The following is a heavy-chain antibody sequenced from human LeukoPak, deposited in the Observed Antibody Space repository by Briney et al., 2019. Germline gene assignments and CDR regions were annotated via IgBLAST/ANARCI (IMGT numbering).Heavy chain of an antibody. CDR1: GFTFRTYW. J-gene: IGHJ4*02. D-gene: IGHD3-16*01. CDR3: ARVWSEFDY. CDR2: ISPDGSTT. Sequence: GGSLRLSCAASGFTFRTYWMHWVRQPPGKGLVWVSRISPDGSTTTYADSVKGRFTISRDNSKNTVFQQMDSLGVDDTAMYYCARVWSEFDYWGQGALVTVSS. V-gene: IGHV3-74*01.